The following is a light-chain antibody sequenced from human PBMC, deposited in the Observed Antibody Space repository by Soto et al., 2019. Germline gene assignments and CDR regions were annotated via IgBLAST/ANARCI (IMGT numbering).Light chain of an antibody. CDR1: QSVSSSY. Sequence: EIVLTQSPGTLSLSPGERATPSCRASQSVSSSYLAWYQQKPGQAPRLLIYGASSRATGIPDRFSGSGSGTDFTLTISRLEPEDFAVYYCQQYGSSPELTFGGGIKVDI. J-gene: IGKJ4*01. CDR2: GAS. V-gene: IGKV3-20*01. CDR3: QQYGSSPELT.